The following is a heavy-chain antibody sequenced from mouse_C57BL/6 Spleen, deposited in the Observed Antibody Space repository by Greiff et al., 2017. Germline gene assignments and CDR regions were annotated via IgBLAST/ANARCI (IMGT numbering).Heavy chain of an antibody. CDR2: ISSGGDYI. Sequence: EVQLVESGEGLVKPGGSLKLSCAASGFTFSSYAMSWVRQTPEKRLEWVAYISSGGDYIYYADTVKGRITISRHNARNTLYLQMSSLKSEDTAMYYCTRGGDGNSRFDYWGQGTTLTFSS. CDR3: TRGGDGNSRFDY. D-gene: IGHD2-1*01. J-gene: IGHJ2*01. CDR1: GFTFSSYA. V-gene: IGHV5-9-1*02.